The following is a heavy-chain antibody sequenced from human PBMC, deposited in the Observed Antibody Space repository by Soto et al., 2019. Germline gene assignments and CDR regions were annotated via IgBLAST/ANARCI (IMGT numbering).Heavy chain of an antibody. Sequence: SETLSLTCTVSGGSISSSSYYWGWIRQPPGKGLEWIGSIYYSGSTYYNPSLKSRVTISVDTSKNQFSLKLSSVTAADTAVYYCARRESTGSSSPLDYWGQGTLVTVSS. CDR2: IYYSGST. J-gene: IGHJ4*02. D-gene: IGHD6-6*01. V-gene: IGHV4-39*01. CDR3: ARRESTGSSSPLDY. CDR1: GGSISSSSYY.